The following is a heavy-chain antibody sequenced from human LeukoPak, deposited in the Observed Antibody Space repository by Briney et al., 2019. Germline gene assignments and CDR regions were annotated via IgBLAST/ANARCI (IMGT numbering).Heavy chain of an antibody. D-gene: IGHD3-22*01. CDR1: GFTFSIYT. V-gene: IGHV3-21*01. CDR3: ARDFRLSSGY. J-gene: IGHJ4*02. CDR2: ISSSSSPI. Sequence: GGSLRLSCAASGFTFSIYTLNWVRQAPGKGLEWVSAISSSSSPIYYVDSVKGRFTVSRDNAKNSLYLQMNSLRAEDTAVYYCARDFRLSSGYWGQGTLVTVSS.